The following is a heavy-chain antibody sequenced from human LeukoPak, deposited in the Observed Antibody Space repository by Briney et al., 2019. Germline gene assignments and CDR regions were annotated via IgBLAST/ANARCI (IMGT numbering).Heavy chain of an antibody. CDR1: GGSISSYF. Sequence: TSETLSLTCTVSGGSISSYFWNWMRQSPGKGLEWIGKTFYRGSTNYNPSLKSRVTMSIDTSKNQFSLQLSSVTAADTAVYYCARDRSGYSGVDYWGQGTLVTVSS. CDR3: ARDRSGYSGVDY. CDR2: TFYRGST. V-gene: IGHV4-59*01. J-gene: IGHJ4*02. D-gene: IGHD3-22*01.